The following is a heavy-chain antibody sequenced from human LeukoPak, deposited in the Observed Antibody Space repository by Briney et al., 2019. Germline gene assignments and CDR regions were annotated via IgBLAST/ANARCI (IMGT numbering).Heavy chain of an antibody. D-gene: IGHD5-24*01. CDR2: ISYDGSNK. V-gene: IGHV3-30*18. CDR3: AKPAKRWLQVWDLYYFDY. Sequence: GRSLRLSCAASGFTFSSYGMHWVRQAPGKGLEWVAVISYDGSNKYYADSVKGRFTISRDNSKNTLYLQMNSLRAEDTAVYYCAKPAKRWLQVWDLYYFDYWGQRTLVTVSS. J-gene: IGHJ4*02. CDR1: GFTFSSYG.